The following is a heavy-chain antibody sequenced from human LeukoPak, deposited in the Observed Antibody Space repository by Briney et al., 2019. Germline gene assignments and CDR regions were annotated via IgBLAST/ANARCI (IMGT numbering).Heavy chain of an antibody. CDR2: IRKKGVGK. CDR1: GFTFISYG. Sequence: GGSLRLSCAAPGFTFISYGMSWVRQAQGRGLEGGPTIRKKGVGKYYVDSVKGRFTISRDDAKNSLYLQMNSLRAEDTAVYYCARVLWFGELLGLGAFEIWGQGTMVTVSS. CDR3: ARVLWFGELLGLGAFEI. J-gene: IGHJ3*02. D-gene: IGHD3-10*01. V-gene: IGHV3-7*04.